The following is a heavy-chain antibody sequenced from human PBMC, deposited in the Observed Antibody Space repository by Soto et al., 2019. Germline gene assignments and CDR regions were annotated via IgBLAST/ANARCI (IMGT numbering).Heavy chain of an antibody. J-gene: IGHJ4*02. Sequence: LRLSCAASGFTFNTFWMSWVRQAPGKGLEWVATIKPDGSAKDYVASVKGRFTISRDNAKNSLFLQMNSLRAEDTAVYYCRIGHYADYWTQGTLVTVSS. CDR1: GFTFNTFW. CDR3: RIGHYADY. V-gene: IGHV3-7*01. CDR2: IKPDGSAK.